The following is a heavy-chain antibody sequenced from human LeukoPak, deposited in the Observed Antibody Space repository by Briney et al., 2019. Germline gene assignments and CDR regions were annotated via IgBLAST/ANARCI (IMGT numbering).Heavy chain of an antibody. V-gene: IGHV4-59*08. J-gene: IGHJ4*02. CDR1: GVSIRNYY. Sequence: SETLSLTCTVSGVSIRNYYWDWIRQPPGKGLEWIGYIHYSERTSYNPSLKSRVTISVDTSKNQFSLKISFMTATDTAVYYCARHDYGDYDHIKWGQGTLVTVSS. CDR3: ARHDYGDYDHIK. D-gene: IGHD4-17*01. CDR2: IHYSERT.